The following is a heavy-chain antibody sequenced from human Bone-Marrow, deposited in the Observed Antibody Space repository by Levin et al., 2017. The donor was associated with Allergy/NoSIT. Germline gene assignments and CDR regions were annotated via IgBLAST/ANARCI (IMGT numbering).Heavy chain of an antibody. CDR2: IIPIFGTT. J-gene: IGHJ4*02. CDR3: AGSSSGFGHFDY. Sequence: SVKVSSKASGGTFSTYVISWVRQAPGQGLEWVGGIIPIFGTTTYAQRFQGRVTIIADKSTSTAYMDLSSLTYEDTAVYYCAGSSSGFGHFDYWGQGTLVTVSS. D-gene: IGHD6-6*01. CDR1: GGTFSTYV. V-gene: IGHV1-69*06.